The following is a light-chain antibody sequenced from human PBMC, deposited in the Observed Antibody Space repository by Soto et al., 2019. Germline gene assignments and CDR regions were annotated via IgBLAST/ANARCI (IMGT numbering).Light chain of an antibody. CDR1: QSVGSN. CDR2: GAS. J-gene: IGKJ4*01. CDR3: QQYGSSPPLS. V-gene: IGKV3-20*01. Sequence: ERVMTQSPATLSVSPGERATLSCRASQSVGSNLAWYQQKPGQAPRLLIFGASSRATGVPARFSGSGSGTDFTLTISRLEPEDFAVYYCQQYGSSPPLSFGGGTKVDIK.